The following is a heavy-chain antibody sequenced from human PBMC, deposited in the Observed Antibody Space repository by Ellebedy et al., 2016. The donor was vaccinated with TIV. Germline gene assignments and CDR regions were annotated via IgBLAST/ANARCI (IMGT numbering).Heavy chain of an antibody. Sequence: GESLKISCTASGFTFSSYAMSWVRQAPGKGLVWVSRINSDGSSTNYADSVKGRFTICRDNAKNTLYLQMNSLRAEDTAVYYCACSRTFDYWGQGTLVTVSS. CDR3: ACSRTFDY. CDR1: GFTFSSYA. J-gene: IGHJ4*02. CDR2: INSDGSST. V-gene: IGHV3-74*01. D-gene: IGHD6-19*01.